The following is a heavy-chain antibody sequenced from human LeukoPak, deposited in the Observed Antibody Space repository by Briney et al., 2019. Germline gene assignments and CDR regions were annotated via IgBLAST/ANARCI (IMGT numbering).Heavy chain of an antibody. CDR3: ARKNYYDSSGYYTWYFDL. V-gene: IGHV4-59*01. CDR1: GGSISSYY. D-gene: IGHD3-22*01. Sequence: SETLSLTCTVSGGSISSYYWSWIRQPPGKGLEWSGYIYYSGSTNYNPSLKSRVTISVDTSKNQFSLKLSSVTAADTAVYYCARKNYYDSSGYYTWYFDLWGRGTLVTVSS. J-gene: IGHJ2*01. CDR2: IYYSGST.